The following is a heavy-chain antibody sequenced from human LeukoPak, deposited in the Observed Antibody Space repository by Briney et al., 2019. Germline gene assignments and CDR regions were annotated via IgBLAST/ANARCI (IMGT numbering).Heavy chain of an antibody. J-gene: IGHJ4*02. CDR2: IWYDGSNK. CDR3: ARLLYSSRLFDY. CDR1: GFIFSNYA. V-gene: IGHV3-33*03. Sequence: PGGSLRLSCAASGFIFSNYAMHWVRQAPGKGLEWVAVIWYDGSNKYYADSVKGRITISRDNSKITLYLQMNSLTAEDTAVYYCARLLYSSRLFDYWGQGTLVTVSS. D-gene: IGHD6-13*01.